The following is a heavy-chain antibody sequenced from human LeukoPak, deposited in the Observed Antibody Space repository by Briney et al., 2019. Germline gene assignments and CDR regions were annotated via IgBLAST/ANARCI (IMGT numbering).Heavy chain of an antibody. D-gene: IGHD3-16*02. J-gene: IGHJ4*02. CDR1: GYTFTSYG. CDR2: ISAYNGNT. V-gene: IGHV1-18*01. Sequence: GASVKVSCKASGYTFTSYGISWVRQAPGQGLEWMGWISAYNGNTNYAQKLRGRVTMTTDTSTSTAYMELRGLRSDDTAVYYCARDSLGDYVWGSYRHDFDYWGQGTLVTVSS. CDR3: ARDSLGDYVWGSYRHDFDY.